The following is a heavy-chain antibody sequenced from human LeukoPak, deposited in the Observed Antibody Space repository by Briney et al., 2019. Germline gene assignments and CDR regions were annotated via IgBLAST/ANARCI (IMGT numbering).Heavy chain of an antibody. J-gene: IGHJ5*02. D-gene: IGHD6-19*01. CDR3: AGGLAVAGSSWFDP. CDR1: GFTFSSYW. V-gene: IGHV3-74*01. Sequence: PGGSLRLSCAASGFTFSSYWMHWVRQVPGKGLVWVSRINSDGSSRSYVDSVMGRFTISRDNAKNTLYLQLDSLRAEDTAVYYCAGGLAVAGSSWFDPWGQGTLVSVSS. CDR2: INSDGSSR.